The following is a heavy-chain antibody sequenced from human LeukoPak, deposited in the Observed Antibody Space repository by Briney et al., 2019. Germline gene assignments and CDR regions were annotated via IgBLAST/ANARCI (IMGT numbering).Heavy chain of an antibody. Sequence: ASVRVSCKASGYTFTDYFIRWVRQAPVLGLEWMGWINPNSGGTRFAQKFQGRVTMTRDTSISTAYMDLSRLTSNDTAVYYCARDFWSGYYTLGYYMDVWGKGTTVTVSS. CDR2: INPNSGGT. V-gene: IGHV1-2*02. D-gene: IGHD3-3*01. J-gene: IGHJ6*03. CDR3: ARDFWSGYYTLGYYMDV. CDR1: GYTFTDYF.